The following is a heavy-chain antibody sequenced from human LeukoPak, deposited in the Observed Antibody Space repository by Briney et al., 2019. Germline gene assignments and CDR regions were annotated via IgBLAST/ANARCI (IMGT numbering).Heavy chain of an antibody. CDR2: IHSDGSIT. CDR1: GFTFSSYW. V-gene: IGHV3-74*01. CDR3: TRGAVVRANWFDP. D-gene: IGHD1-26*01. J-gene: IGHJ5*02. Sequence: PGGPLRLSCAASGFTFSSYWMHWVRQSPGKGLVWVSRIHSDGSITTYADSVKGRFTISRDNAKNTLYLQMNSLRAEDTAVYYCTRGAVVRANWFDPWGQGTLVTVSS.